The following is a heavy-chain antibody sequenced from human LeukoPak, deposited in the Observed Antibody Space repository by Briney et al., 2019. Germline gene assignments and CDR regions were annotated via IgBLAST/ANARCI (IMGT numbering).Heavy chain of an antibody. D-gene: IGHD5-24*01. CDR1: GYTLTELS. CDR2: FDPEDGET. CDR3: ARAGVVEMATIGFDY. V-gene: IGHV1-24*01. J-gene: IGHJ4*02. Sequence: ASVKVSCKVSGYTLTELSMHWVRQAPGKGLEWMGGFDPEDGETIYAQKFQGRVTITRDTSASTAYMELSSLRSEDTAVYSCARAGVVEMATIGFDYWGLGTLVTVSS.